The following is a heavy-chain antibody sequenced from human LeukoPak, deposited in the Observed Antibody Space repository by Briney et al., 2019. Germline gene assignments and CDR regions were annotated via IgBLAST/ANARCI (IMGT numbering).Heavy chain of an antibody. J-gene: IGHJ3*02. CDR2: IYHSGSS. D-gene: IGHD6-13*01. CDR3: ARRVDAFDI. V-gene: IGHV4-38-2*02. Sequence: SETLSLTCTVSGYSISSGYYWGWIRQPPRKGLEWIGSIYHSGSSYYNPSLKSRVTISVDTSKNQFSLKLSSVTAADTAVYYCARRVDAFDIWGQGTMVTVSS. CDR1: GYSISSGYY.